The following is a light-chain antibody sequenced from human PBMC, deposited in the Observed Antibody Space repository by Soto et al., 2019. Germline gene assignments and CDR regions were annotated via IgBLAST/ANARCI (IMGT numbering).Light chain of an antibody. CDR3: CSYAGRFTYV. J-gene: IGLJ1*01. CDR2: DVS. V-gene: IGLV2-11*01. Sequence: QSALTQPRSVSGSPGQSVTISCTGTSSDVGKYNYVSWYQQHPGKAPKLIIYDVSRRPSGVHDRFSGSKSGNTASLTISGLRADDEADYYCCSYAGRFTYVVGTGNKGSVL. CDR1: SSDVGKYNY.